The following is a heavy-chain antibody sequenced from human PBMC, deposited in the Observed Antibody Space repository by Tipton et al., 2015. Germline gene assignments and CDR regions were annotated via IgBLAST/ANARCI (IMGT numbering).Heavy chain of an antibody. CDR1: GFTFSNYD. CDR2: ISRSSSIL. Sequence: SLRLSCAATGFTFSNYDMSWVRQAPGKGLEWVSYISRSSSILYYADSVKGRFTISRDNGENSLYLQMNSLRDEDTAVYYCARDRGDFDPYYSDYWGQGTLVTVSS. D-gene: IGHD3-10*01. J-gene: IGHJ4*02. V-gene: IGHV3-48*02. CDR3: ARDRGDFDPYYSDY.